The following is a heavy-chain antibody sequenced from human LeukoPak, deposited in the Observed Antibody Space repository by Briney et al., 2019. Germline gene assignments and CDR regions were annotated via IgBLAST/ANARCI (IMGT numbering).Heavy chain of an antibody. Sequence: GGSLRLSCAASGFTFSSYAMSWVRQAPGKGLEWVSAISGSGGSTYYADSVKGRFTISRDNSKNTLYLQMNSLRAEDTAVYYCAKVQRDDYGDKREVIYYYYYGMDVWGQGTTVTVSS. D-gene: IGHD4-17*01. CDR2: ISGSGGST. J-gene: IGHJ6*02. CDR1: GFTFSSYA. V-gene: IGHV3-23*01. CDR3: AKVQRDDYGDKREVIYYYYYGMDV.